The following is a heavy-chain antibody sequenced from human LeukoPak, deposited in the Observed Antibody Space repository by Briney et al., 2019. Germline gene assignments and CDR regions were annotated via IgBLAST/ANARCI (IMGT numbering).Heavy chain of an antibody. CDR2: INGDGSGT. J-gene: IGHJ4*02. CDR1: GFTFSSYW. D-gene: IGHD3/OR15-3a*01. CDR3: AREGLDLDY. Sequence: PGGSLRLSCAASGFTFSSYWMHWVRQAPGKGLVWVSRINGDGSGTNYADSVKGRFTISRDNAKNSLYLQMNSLRAEDTAVYYCAREGLDLDYWGQGTLVTVSS. V-gene: IGHV3-74*01.